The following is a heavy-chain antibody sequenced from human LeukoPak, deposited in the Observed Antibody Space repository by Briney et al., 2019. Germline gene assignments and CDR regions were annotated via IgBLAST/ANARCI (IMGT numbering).Heavy chain of an antibody. CDR3: ARVGTYYRSLDS. J-gene: IGHJ4*02. Sequence: SETLSLTCTVSGGSINDASWNWIRQPPGQGLEWIGYIYHSGGTNYNPSLKSRVTISLDTSKNQFSLKLSSVTDADTAVYYCARVGTYYRSLDSWGQGTLVTVSS. CDR2: IYHSGGT. D-gene: IGHD3-10*01. V-gene: IGHV4-59*01. CDR1: GGSINDAS.